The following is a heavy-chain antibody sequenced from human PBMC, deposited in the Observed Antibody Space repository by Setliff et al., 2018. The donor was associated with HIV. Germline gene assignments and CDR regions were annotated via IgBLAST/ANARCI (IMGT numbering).Heavy chain of an antibody. CDR2: IDHSETT. Sequence: SETLSLTCTVPGGSINGHSWRWIRQPPGKVLEWIGYIDHSETTNYNPSLKSRLTISIDTSKTQFSLNLSSVTAADTAVYYCARTTVRDFGLVITNFDQWGLGTLVTGS. CDR3: ARTTVRDFGLVITNFDQ. CDR1: GGSINGHS. V-gene: IGHV4-59*11. J-gene: IGHJ4*02. D-gene: IGHD3-3*01.